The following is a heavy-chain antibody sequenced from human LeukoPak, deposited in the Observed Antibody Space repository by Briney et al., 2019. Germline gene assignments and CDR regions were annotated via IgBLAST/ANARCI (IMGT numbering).Heavy chain of an antibody. D-gene: IGHD5-18*01. V-gene: IGHV3-30*04. CDR3: ARDGGYSYGYDPYYFDY. CDR2: ISYDGSNK. J-gene: IGHJ4*02. CDR1: GFTFSNYA. Sequence: PGGSLRISCAASGFTFSNYAMNWARQAPGKGLEWVAVISYDGSNKYYAESVKGRFTISRDNSKNTLYLQMNSLRAEDTAVYYCARDGGYSYGYDPYYFDYWGQGTLVTVSS.